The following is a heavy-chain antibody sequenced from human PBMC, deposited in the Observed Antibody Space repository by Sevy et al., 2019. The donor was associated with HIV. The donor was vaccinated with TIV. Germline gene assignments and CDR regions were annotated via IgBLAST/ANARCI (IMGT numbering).Heavy chain of an antibody. D-gene: IGHD6-13*01. J-gene: IGHJ4*02. V-gene: IGHV4-61*08. Sequence: SETLSLTCAVSGGSVSSGDYYWSWIRQPPGKGLEWIGYVSYIGSTNYSPSLKSRLTISVDTSRNQFSLKLNSVTAADTGVYYCARDRIAAAGGHFDYWGQGILVTVSS. CDR2: VSYIGST. CDR3: ARDRIAAAGGHFDY. CDR1: GGSVSSGDYY.